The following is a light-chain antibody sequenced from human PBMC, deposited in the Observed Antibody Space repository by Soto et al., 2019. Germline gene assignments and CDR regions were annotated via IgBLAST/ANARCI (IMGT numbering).Light chain of an antibody. J-gene: IGKJ1*01. Sequence: AIRMTQSPSSLSASTGDRVTITCRASQGISSYLAWYQQKPGKAPKLLIYAASTLQSGVPSRFSGSGSGTDFTLTISCLQSEDFATDYCQRYYSYPRTFGQGTKVDIK. CDR2: AAS. CDR1: QGISSY. V-gene: IGKV1-8*01. CDR3: QRYYSYPRT.